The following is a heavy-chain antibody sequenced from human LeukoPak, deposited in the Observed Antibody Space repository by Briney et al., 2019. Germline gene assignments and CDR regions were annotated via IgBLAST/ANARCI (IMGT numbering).Heavy chain of an antibody. D-gene: IGHD3-22*01. CDR3: AKGTHYYDSSGYSEDFDY. J-gene: IGHJ4*02. CDR2: IIPILGIA. CDR1: GGTFSSYA. Sequence: ASVKVSCKASGGTFSSYAISWVRQAPGQGLEWMGRIIPILGIANYAQKFQGRVTITADKSTSTAYMELSSLRSEDTAVYYCAKGTHYYDSSGYSEDFDYWGQGTLVTVSS. V-gene: IGHV1-69*04.